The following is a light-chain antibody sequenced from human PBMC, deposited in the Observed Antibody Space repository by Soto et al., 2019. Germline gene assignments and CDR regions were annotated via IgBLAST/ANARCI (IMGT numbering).Light chain of an antibody. J-gene: IGKJ2*01. Sequence: EIVMTQSPATLSVSPGERATLSCRASQSVSSNLAWYQKKPGQAPRLLIYGASTRATGIPTRFSGSGSGTEVTPTVRRLQSEDFGVYYCMQGTHGPPHTFGEGTKLEIK. V-gene: IGKV3-15*01. CDR2: GAS. CDR3: MQGTHGPPHT. CDR1: QSVSSN.